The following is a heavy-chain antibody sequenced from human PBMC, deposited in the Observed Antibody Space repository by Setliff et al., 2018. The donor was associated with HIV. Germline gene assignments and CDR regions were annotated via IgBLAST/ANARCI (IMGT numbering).Heavy chain of an antibody. CDR3: VRDVAATNMVRGLLYHYYYMDV. CDR1: GFTFKNAW. Sequence: PGGSLRLSCATSGFTFKNAWMTWVRQAPGKGLEWVGRIKNKANSFTTEYAASVAGRFTISRDESENSVYLQMNSLKTEDTAVYYCVRDVAATNMVRGLLYHYYYMDVWGKGTTVTVSS. V-gene: IGHV3-72*01. D-gene: IGHD3-10*01. CDR2: IKNKANSFTT. J-gene: IGHJ6*03.